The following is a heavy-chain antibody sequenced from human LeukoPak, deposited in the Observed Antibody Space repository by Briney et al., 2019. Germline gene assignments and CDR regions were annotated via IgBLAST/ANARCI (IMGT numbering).Heavy chain of an antibody. V-gene: IGHV1-46*01. CDR2: VNPSTGGT. CDR1: GYIFTTYN. Sequence: ASVKVSCKASGYIFTTYNIHWVRQAPGQGLHWMGLVNPSTGGTTYAQKFQGRVSMTRDTSTSTLYMELSSLRFEDTAVYYCARPYDRSGYDAFDIWGQGTMVTASS. D-gene: IGHD3-22*01. CDR3: ARPYDRSGYDAFDI. J-gene: IGHJ3*02.